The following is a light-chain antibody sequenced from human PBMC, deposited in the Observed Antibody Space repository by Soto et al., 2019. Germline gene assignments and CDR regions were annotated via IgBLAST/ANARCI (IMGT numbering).Light chain of an antibody. J-gene: IGLJ1*01. V-gene: IGLV2-14*03. CDR3: SSFTSSMTNV. CDR2: DVG. CDR1: SSDVGGYNS. Sequence: QSVLTQPASVSGSPGESITISCTGTSSDVGGYNSVSWYQHHPGKAPKLILCDVGDRPSGVSYRFSGSKSGNTASPTISGLQAADEADYFCSSFTSSMTNVFGSGTKVTVL.